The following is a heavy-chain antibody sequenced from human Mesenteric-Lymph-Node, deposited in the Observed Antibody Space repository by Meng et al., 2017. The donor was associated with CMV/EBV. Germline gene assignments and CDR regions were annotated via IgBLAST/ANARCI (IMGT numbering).Heavy chain of an antibody. D-gene: IGHD1-7*01. CDR2: IYYSDSEST. V-gene: IGHV4-61*08. J-gene: IGHJ5*02. CDR1: GDSITSHDYY. Sequence: SETLSLTCTVSGDSITSHDYYWNWIRQPPGKGLEWIGYIYYSDSESTNYNPSLKSRVTISVDTSKNQFSLKLRSVTAADTAVYYCARGPGPLTGTMSPSNWFDPWGQGTLVTVSS. CDR3: ARGPGPLTGTMSPSNWFDP.